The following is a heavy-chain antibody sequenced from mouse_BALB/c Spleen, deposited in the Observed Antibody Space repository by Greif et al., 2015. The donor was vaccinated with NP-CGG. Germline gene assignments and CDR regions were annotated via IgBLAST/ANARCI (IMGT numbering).Heavy chain of an antibody. J-gene: IGHJ4*01. CDR1: GFNIKDTY. CDR2: IDPANGNT. CDR3: ASGGYYPYYYAMDY. V-gene: IGHV14-3*02. Sequence: VQLQQSGAELVKPGASVKLSCTASGFNIKDTYMHWVKQRPEQGLEWIGRIDPANGNTKYDPKFQGKATITADTSSNTAYLQLSSLTSEDTAVYYCASGGYYPYYYAMDYWGQGTSVTVSS. D-gene: IGHD2-3*01.